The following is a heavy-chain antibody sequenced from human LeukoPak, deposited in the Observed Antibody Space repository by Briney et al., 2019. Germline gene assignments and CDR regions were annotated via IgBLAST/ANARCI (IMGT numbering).Heavy chain of an antibody. CDR2: VRYDETTK. V-gene: IGHV3-30*02. CDR1: GFTFSNYG. J-gene: IGHJ4*02. Sequence: GGSLRLSCAASGFTFSNYGMLWVRQAPGKGLEWVAFVRYDETTKFYADSVKGRFTISRDNSKTTLYLQMNSLRAEDTAVYYCAKDVPTAYFDYWGQGTLVTVSS. D-gene: IGHD2-2*01. CDR3: AKDVPTAYFDY.